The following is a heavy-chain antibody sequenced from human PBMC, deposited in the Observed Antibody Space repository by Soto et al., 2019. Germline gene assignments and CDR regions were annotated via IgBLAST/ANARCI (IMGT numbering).Heavy chain of an antibody. J-gene: IGHJ6*02. V-gene: IGHV1-69*13. Sequence: ASVKVSCKASGLTFSSYAISWVRQAPGQGLEWLGGIIPIFGTANYAQKFQGRVTITADESTSTAYMELSSLRSEDTAVYYCAKFSSIRVVVVAATYYYYGMDVWGQGTTVTV. CDR2: IIPIFGTA. D-gene: IGHD2-15*01. CDR3: AKFSSIRVVVVAATYYYYGMDV. CDR1: GLTFSSYA.